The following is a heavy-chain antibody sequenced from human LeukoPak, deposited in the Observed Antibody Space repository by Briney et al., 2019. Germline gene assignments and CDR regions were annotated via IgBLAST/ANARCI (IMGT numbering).Heavy chain of an antibody. CDR2: INHSGSA. D-gene: IGHD2-8*01. V-gene: IGHV4-34*01. Sequence: SETLSLTCAVYGGSFSGYYWSWIRQPPGKGLEWIGEINHSGSANYNPSLKSRVTISVDTSKNQCSLKLSSVTAADTAAYYCARDGIVLDYWGQGTLVTVSS. J-gene: IGHJ4*02. CDR3: ARDGIVLDY. CDR1: GGSFSGYY.